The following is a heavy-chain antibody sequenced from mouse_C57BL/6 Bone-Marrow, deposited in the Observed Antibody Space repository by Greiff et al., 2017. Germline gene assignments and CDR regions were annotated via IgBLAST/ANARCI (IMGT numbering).Heavy chain of an antibody. V-gene: IGHV2-2*01. Sequence: VQLQQSGPGLVQPSQSLSITCTVSGFSLTSYGVHWVRQSPGKGLEWLGVIWSGGSTDYNAAFISRLSISKDNSKSQVFFKMNSLQADDTAIYYCAGNVFAYWGQGTLVTVSA. J-gene: IGHJ3*01. CDR2: IWSGGST. CDR3: AGNVFAY. CDR1: GFSLTSYG.